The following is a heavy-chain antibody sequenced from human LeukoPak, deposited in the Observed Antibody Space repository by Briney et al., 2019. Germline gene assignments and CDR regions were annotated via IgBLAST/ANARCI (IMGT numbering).Heavy chain of an antibody. Sequence: PGGSLRLSCAASGCTFSSYGMSWGRHAPGKGLEWVSAISGSGGSTYYADSVKGRFTISRDNSKNTLYLQMNSLRAEDTAVYYCAKDMKGSGWYFDYWGQGTLVTVSS. V-gene: IGHV3-23*01. CDR3: AKDMKGSGWYFDY. D-gene: IGHD6-19*01. J-gene: IGHJ4*02. CDR1: GCTFSSYG. CDR2: ISGSGGST.